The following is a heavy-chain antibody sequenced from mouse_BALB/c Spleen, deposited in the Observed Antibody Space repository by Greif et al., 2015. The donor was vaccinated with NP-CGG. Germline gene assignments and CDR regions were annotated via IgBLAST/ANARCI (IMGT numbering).Heavy chain of an antibody. CDR1: GFSIKDTY. CDR2: IDPANGNT. CDR3: AGNRYDEPGFAY. J-gene: IGHJ3*01. V-gene: IGHV14-3*02. Sequence: VQLQQSGAELVKPGASVKLSCTASGFSIKDTYMHWVKQRPEQGLEWIGRIDPANGNTKYDPKFQGKATITADTSSNTAYLQLSSLTSEDTAVYYCAGNRYDEPGFAYWGQGTLVTVSA. D-gene: IGHD2-14*01.